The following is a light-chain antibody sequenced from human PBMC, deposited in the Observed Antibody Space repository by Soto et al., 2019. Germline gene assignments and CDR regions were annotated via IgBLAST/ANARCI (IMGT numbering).Light chain of an antibody. Sequence: DIQMTQSPSSLSASVGDRVSISCRASQSISKFLNWYQQKPGKAPKLLIYGASGLQGGVPSRFSGSGSGTDFTLTISGLQPEDCAIYFCQQANSFPITFGQGTRLEIK. CDR2: GAS. V-gene: IGKV1-39*01. CDR1: QSISKF. CDR3: QQANSFPIT. J-gene: IGKJ5*01.